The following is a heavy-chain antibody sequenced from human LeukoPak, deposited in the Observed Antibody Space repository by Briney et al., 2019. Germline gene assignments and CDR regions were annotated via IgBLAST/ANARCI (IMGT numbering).Heavy chain of an antibody. D-gene: IGHD2-15*01. CDR2: ISSSSSYI. CDR1: GFTFSSYS. J-gene: IGHJ4*02. CDR3: ARGYCSGGSCGVDY. Sequence: GGSLRLSCAASGFTFSSYSMNWVRQAPGKGLEWVSSISSSSSYIYYADSVKGRFTISRDNAKNSLYLQMNSLRAEDTAVYYCARGYCSGGSCGVDYWGQGTLVTVSS. V-gene: IGHV3-21*01.